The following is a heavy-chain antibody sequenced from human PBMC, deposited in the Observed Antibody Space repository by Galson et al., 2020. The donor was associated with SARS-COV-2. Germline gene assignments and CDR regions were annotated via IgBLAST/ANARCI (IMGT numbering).Heavy chain of an antibody. V-gene: IGHV3-23*01. CDR3: AKERGSGSSYGGGLNY. CDR2: IGGSADGI. J-gene: IGHJ4*02. CDR1: GFTFSNYA. Sequence: GESLKISCTASGFTFSNYAMSWVRQAPGKGLEWVSSIGGSADGIYYADSVKGRFTVSRDNSKNTLYLQMNSLRDEDTALYYCAKERGSGSSYGGGLNYWGQGTLVTVSS. D-gene: IGHD1-26*01.